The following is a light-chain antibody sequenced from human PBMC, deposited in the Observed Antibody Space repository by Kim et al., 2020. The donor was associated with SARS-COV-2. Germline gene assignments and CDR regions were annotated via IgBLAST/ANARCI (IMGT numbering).Light chain of an antibody. CDR3: LSYTGNSASM. Sequence: GQSITIACTGTSSDIGVYNFVSWFQHHPVRAPKLRITDVNKRPSGVFNRFSGSKSGNTASLTISGLQAEDEADYYCLSYTGNSASMFGGGTQLTVL. CDR1: SSDIGVYNF. CDR2: DVN. V-gene: IGLV2-14*03. J-gene: IGLJ3*02.